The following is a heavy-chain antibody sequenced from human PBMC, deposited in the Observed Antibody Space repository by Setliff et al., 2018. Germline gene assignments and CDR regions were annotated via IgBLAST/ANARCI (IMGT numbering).Heavy chain of an antibody. CDR3: AKDMGGITMVRGVIIGTISYYYYGMDV. CDR2: ISGSGDKT. V-gene: IGHV3-23*01. CDR1: GFTFSNFA. D-gene: IGHD3-10*01. Sequence: GGSLRLSCAASGFTFSNFAMTWVRQAPGKGLEWVSGISGSGDKTYYADSGKGRFTISRDNSKNTLYLQMNSLRAEDTAIYYCAKDMGGITMVRGVIIGTISYYYYGMDVWGQGTTVTVSS. J-gene: IGHJ6*02.